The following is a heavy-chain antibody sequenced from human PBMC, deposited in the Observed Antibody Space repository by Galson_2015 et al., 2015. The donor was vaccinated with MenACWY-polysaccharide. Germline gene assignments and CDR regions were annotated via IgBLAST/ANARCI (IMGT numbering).Heavy chain of an antibody. CDR1: GLRFSGSG. J-gene: IGHJ3*01. Sequence: SLRLSCAASGLRFSGSGMHWVRQAPGKGLEWVAVIQYDGTNKVYADSVKGRFSISRDNSKNTLYLEMNSLRAEDTALYYCAREGSRIVFHAFDGWGQGTMVTVSS. V-gene: IGHV3-33*01. CDR3: AREGSRIVFHAFDG. CDR2: IQYDGTNK. D-gene: IGHD2-21*01.